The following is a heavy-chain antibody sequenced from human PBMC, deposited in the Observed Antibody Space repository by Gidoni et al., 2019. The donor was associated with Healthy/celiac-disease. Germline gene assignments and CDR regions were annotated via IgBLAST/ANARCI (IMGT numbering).Heavy chain of an antibody. D-gene: IGHD1-26*01. CDR3: AALGIVGADYYFDY. J-gene: IGHJ4*02. CDR1: GFTFTSSA. Sequence: QMQLVQSGPEVKKPGTSVKVSCKASGFTFTSSAVQWVRQARGQRLEWIGWIVVGSGNTNYAQKFQERVTITRDMSTSTAYMELSSLRSEDTAVYYCAALGIVGADYYFDYWGQGTLVTVSS. V-gene: IGHV1-58*01. CDR2: IVVGSGNT.